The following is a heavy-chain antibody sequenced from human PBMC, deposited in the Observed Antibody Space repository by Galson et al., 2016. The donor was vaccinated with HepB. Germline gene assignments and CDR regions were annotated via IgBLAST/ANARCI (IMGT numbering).Heavy chain of an antibody. CDR3: VKGREGLES. CDR1: GFTFGSYG. V-gene: IGHV3-23*01. J-gene: IGHJ4*02. Sequence: SLRLSCAASGFTFGSYGMTWVRQAPGKGLEWISGVTGSGTGPRYADSVKGRFTISRDNSKNTLYLQMNSLTAGDTAIYYCVKGREGLESWGRGTLVTVSS. D-gene: IGHD1-26*01. CDR2: VTGSGTGP.